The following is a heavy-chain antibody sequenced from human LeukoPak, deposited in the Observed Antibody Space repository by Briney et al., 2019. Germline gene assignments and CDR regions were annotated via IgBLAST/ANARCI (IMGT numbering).Heavy chain of an antibody. V-gene: IGHV4-59*01. D-gene: IGHD5-24*01. Sequence: SETLSLTCTVSGGSISSYYWSWIRQPPGKGLEWIGYIYYSGSTNYNPSLKSRVTISVDTSKNQFSLRLSSVTVADTAVYYCARGRDGYKPDYWGQGTLVTVSS. J-gene: IGHJ4*02. CDR2: IYYSGST. CDR1: GGSISSYY. CDR3: ARGRDGYKPDY.